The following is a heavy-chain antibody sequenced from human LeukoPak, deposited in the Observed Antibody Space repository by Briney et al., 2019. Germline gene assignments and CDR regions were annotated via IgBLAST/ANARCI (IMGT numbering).Heavy chain of an antibody. Sequence: KTGGSLRLSCAASGFTFSSYSMNWVRQAPGKGLEWVSSISSSSSYIYYADSVKGRFTISRDNAKNSLYLQMNSLRAEDTAVYYCARDGNRDGDMDVWGKGTTVTVSS. CDR2: ISSSSSYI. V-gene: IGHV3-21*01. CDR1: GFTFSSYS. D-gene: IGHD1-1*01. J-gene: IGHJ6*03. CDR3: ARDGNRDGDMDV.